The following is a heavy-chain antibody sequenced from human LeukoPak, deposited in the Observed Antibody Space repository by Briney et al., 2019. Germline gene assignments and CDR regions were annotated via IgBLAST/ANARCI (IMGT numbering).Heavy chain of an antibody. Sequence: ASVKVSCKASGYTFTSYGISWVRQAPGQGLEWMGWISAYNGNTNYAQSLRGRVTMTTDTSTSTAYMELRSLRSDDTAVYYCARGKSVTTLLNWFDPWGQGTLVIVSS. J-gene: IGHJ5*02. CDR2: ISAYNGNT. V-gene: IGHV1-18*01. CDR1: GYTFTSYG. D-gene: IGHD4-17*01. CDR3: ARGKSVTTLLNWFDP.